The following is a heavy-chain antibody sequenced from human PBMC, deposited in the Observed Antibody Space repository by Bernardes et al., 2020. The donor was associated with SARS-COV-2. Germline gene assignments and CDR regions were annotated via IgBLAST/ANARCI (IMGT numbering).Heavy chain of an antibody. V-gene: IGHV3-23*01. J-gene: IGHJ6*02. D-gene: IGHD2-2*01. CDR1: GFTFSSYA. CDR2: ISGSGGST. CDR3: AKDRQYQLLNSHARLYYYYGMDV. Sequence: GGSLRLSCAASGFTFSSYAMSWVRQAPGKGLEWVSAISGSGGSTYYADSVKGRFTISRDNSKNTLYLQMNSLRAEDTAVYYCAKDRQYQLLNSHARLYYYYGMDVWGQGTTVTVSS.